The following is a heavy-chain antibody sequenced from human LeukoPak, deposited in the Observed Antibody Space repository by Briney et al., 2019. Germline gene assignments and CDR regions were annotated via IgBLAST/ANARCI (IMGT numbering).Heavy chain of an antibody. CDR2: IYHSGST. V-gene: IGHV4-38-2*02. D-gene: IGHD3-16*01. Sequence: KSSETLSLTCTVSGYSISSGYYWGWIRQPPGKGLEWIGSIYHSGSTYYNPSLKSRVTMSVDKSENQFSLRLSSVTAADTAVYYCARQRYATDAFDIWGQGTMVTVSS. J-gene: IGHJ3*02. CDR1: GYSISSGYY. CDR3: ARQRYATDAFDI.